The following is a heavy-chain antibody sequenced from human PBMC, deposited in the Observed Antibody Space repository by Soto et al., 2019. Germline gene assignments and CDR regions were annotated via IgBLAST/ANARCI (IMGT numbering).Heavy chain of an antibody. CDR1: ESTVSRDW. Sequence: EVHLVESGGGLVQTGGSLRLSCAIFESTVSRDWMNWVRQAPGMGLEWVAHINQDGSEKYYVDSVKGRFTISRDNAKKSLYLQMNSLRPADTAMYYCSRGVGDAFWGQGTLVTVSS. J-gene: IGHJ4*02. CDR3: SRGVGDAF. D-gene: IGHD1-26*01. CDR2: INQDGSEK. V-gene: IGHV3-7*04.